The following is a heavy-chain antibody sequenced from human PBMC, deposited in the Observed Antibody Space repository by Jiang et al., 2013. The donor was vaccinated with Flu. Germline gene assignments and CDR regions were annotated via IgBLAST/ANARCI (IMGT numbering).Heavy chain of an antibody. CDR1: SSNSAA. CDR2: TYYRSKWYN. D-gene: IGHD6-13*01. J-gene: IGHJ4*02. Sequence: SSNSAAWNWIRQSPSRGLEWLGRTYYRSKWYNDYAVSVKSRITINPDTSKNQFSLQLNSVTPEDTAVYYCARVVAAAGTWYFDYWGQGTLVTVSS. V-gene: IGHV6-1*01. CDR3: ARVVAAAGTWYFDY.